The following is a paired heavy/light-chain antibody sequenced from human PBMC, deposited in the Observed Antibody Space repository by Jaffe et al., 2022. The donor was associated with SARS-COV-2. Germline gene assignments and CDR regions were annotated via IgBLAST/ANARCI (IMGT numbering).Light chain of an antibody. Sequence: EIVMTQSPATLSVSPGERATLSCRASQSVSSNLAWYQQKPGQAPRLLIYGASTRATGIPARFSGSGSGTEFTLTISSLQSEDFAVYYCQQYNNWPLMYTFGQGTKLEIK. V-gene: IGKV3-15*01. CDR3: QQYNNWPLMYT. CDR1: QSVSSN. J-gene: IGKJ2*01. CDR2: GAS.
Heavy chain of an antibody. V-gene: IGHV4-39*01. D-gene: IGHD6-19*01. CDR1: GGSISSSSYY. CDR2: IYYSGST. CDR3: ASNPRMGPVAAGKYYYYYGMDV. Sequence: QLQLQESGPGLVKPSETLSLTCTVSGGSISSSSYYWGWIRQPPGKGLEWIGSIYYSGSTYYNPSLKSRVTISVDTSKNQFSLKLSSVTAADTAVYYCASNPRMGPVAAGKYYYYYGMDVWGQGTTVTVSS. J-gene: IGHJ6*02.